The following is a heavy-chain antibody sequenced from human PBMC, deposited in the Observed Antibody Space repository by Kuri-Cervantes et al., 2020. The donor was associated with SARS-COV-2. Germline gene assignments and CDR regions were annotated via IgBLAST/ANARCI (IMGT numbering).Heavy chain of an antibody. CDR1: GFTFSSYA. Sequence: ESLMIPFAAPGFTFSSYAMSWVRQAPGKGLEWVSAFSGSGGSTYYADSVKGRFTISRDNSKNTLYLQMNSLRAEDTAVYYCAKDSGVNYYDSSGYHYFDYWGQGTLVTVSS. CDR3: AKDSGVNYYDSSGYHYFDY. CDR2: FSGSGGST. J-gene: IGHJ4*02. V-gene: IGHV3-23*01. D-gene: IGHD3-22*01.